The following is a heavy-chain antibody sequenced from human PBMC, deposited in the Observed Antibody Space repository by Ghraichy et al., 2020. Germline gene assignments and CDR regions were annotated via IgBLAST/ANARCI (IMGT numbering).Heavy chain of an antibody. D-gene: IGHD6-13*01. CDR1: GFNFRTYR. CDR3: VPHPDSSSQGS. J-gene: IGHJ5*02. V-gene: IGHV3-21*01. CDR2: ISGPRDYI. Sequence: GGSLRLSCAASGFNFRTYRMNWVRQAPGKGLEWVSSISGPRDYIYYADSVKGRFTISRDNAKNSLYLQMNSLRAEDTAVYFCVPHPDSSSQGSWGQGTLVTVSS.